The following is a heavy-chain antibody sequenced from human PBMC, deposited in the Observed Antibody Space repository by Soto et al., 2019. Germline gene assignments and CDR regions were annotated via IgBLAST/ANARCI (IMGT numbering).Heavy chain of an antibody. J-gene: IGHJ5*02. D-gene: IGHD3-10*01. V-gene: IGHV3-23*01. CDR3: AKSYGSGSLAPNWFDP. CDR2: ISSSGDNT. Sequence: GGSLGLGCGTSGFTVTDYAMSWVGQAPGKGLEWVSLISSSGDNTYYADSVKGRFTISRDNSKNTLFLQINSLRLEDAAVYYCAKSYGSGSLAPNWFDPWGQGTLVTVSS. CDR1: GFTVTDYA.